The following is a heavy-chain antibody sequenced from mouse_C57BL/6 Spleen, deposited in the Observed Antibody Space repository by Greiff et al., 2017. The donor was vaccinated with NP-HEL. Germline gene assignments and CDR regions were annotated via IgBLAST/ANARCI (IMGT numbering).Heavy chain of an antibody. CDR1: EYEFPSHD. CDR2: INSDGGST. Sequence: DVKLVESGGGLVQPGESLKLSCESNEYEFPSHDMSWVRKTPEKRLELVAAINSDGGSTYYPDTMERRFIISKDNTKKTLYLQMSSLRSEDTALYYCARHEAVVGAMDYWGQGTSVTVSS. V-gene: IGHV5-2*01. J-gene: IGHJ4*01. CDR3: ARHEAVVGAMDY. D-gene: IGHD1-1*01.